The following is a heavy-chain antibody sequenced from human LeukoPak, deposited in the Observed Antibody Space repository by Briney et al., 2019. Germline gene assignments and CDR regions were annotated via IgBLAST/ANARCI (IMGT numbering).Heavy chain of an antibody. CDR3: AKHRFESGGYHSTD. J-gene: IGHJ4*02. Sequence: QPGGSLRLSCAASGFTFSSYAMSWVRQAPGKGLAWVSTISGGSGSTYYADSVKGRFTISRDNSKNTLYLQMNSLRDEDTAVYYCAKHRFESGGYHSTDWGQGTLVTVSS. V-gene: IGHV3-23*01. D-gene: IGHD3-22*01. CDR1: GFTFSSYA. CDR2: ISGGSGST.